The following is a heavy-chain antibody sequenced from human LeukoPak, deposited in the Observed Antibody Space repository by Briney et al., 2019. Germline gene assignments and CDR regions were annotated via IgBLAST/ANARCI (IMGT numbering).Heavy chain of an antibody. Sequence: GGSLRLTCAASGFTFSSYWMSWVRQAPGKGLEWVANIKQDGSEKCYVDSVKGRFTISRDNAKNSLYLQMNSLRAEDTAVYYCARDATTAVGWVYMDVWGKGTTVTISS. D-gene: IGHD6-13*01. V-gene: IGHV3-7*01. CDR3: ARDATTAVGWVYMDV. CDR2: IKQDGSEK. J-gene: IGHJ6*03. CDR1: GFTFSSYW.